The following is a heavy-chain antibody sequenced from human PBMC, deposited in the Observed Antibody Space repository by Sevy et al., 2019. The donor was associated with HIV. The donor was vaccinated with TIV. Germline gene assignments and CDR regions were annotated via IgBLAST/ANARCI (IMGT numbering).Heavy chain of an antibody. CDR1: GFTFSSYW. CDR3: ARLGLLWFGELFPEYYFDY. V-gene: IGHV3-7*01. J-gene: IGHJ4*02. CDR2: IKQDGSEK. Sequence: GGSLRLSCAASGFTFSSYWMSWVRQAPGKGLEWVANIKQDGSEKYYVDSVKGRFTISRDNAKNSLYLQMNSLRAEDTAVYYCARLGLLWFGELFPEYYFDYWGQGTLVTVSS. D-gene: IGHD3-10*01.